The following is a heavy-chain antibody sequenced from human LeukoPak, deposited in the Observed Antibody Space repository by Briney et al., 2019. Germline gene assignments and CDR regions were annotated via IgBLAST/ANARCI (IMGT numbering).Heavy chain of an antibody. D-gene: IGHD2-2*01. Sequence: GGSLRLSCAASGFTFSSYSMNWVRQAPGKGLEWVSSISSSSSYIYYADSVKGRFTISRDNAKNSLYLQMNSLRAEDTAVYYCARHIAAGYCTSSTSCSLRYFDLWGRGTLVSVSS. V-gene: IGHV3-21*01. CDR1: GFTFSSYS. CDR2: ISSSSSYI. J-gene: IGHJ2*01. CDR3: ARHIAAGYCTSSTSCSLRYFDL.